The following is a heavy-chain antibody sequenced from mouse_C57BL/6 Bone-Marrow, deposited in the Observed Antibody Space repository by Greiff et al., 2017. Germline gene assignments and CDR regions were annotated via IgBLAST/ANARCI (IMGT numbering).Heavy chain of an antibody. CDR1: GYTFTSSG. J-gene: IGHJ3*01. D-gene: IGHD1-1*01. CDR3: ARSLLLFAY. V-gene: IGHV1-81*01. Sequence: QVQLQQSGAELARPGASVKLSCKASGYTFTSSGISWVKQRTGQGLEWIGEIYPRSGNTYYNEKFKGKATLTADKSSSTAYMELRSLTSEDSAVYFCARSLLLFAYWGQGTLVTVSA. CDR2: IYPRSGNT.